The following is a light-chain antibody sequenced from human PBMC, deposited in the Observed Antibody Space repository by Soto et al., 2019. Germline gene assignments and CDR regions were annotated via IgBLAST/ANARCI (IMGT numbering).Light chain of an antibody. CDR2: GAS. V-gene: IGKV3-20*01. CDR3: QQAFSAEWT. J-gene: IGKJ1*01. Sequence: EIVLTQSPGTLSLSPGERATLSRRASQSVTSTSLAWYQQKPGQAPRLLIYGASTRATGIPARFSGSRSRTEFTLTLSSLQPEDFATYFCQQAFSAEWTFGQGTKVNIK. CDR1: QSVTSTS.